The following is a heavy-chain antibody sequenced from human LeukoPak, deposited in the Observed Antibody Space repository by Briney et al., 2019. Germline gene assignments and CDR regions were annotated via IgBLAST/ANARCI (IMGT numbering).Heavy chain of an antibody. CDR3: AKGDADYGDYVEADLTTNGPFDY. Sequence: PGRSLRLSCAASGFTFSSYGMHWVRQAPGKGLEWVAVISYDGSNKYYADSVKGRFTISRDNSKNTLYLQMNSLRAEDTAVYYCAKGDADYGDYVEADLTTNGPFDYWGQGTLVTVSS. V-gene: IGHV3-30*18. CDR2: ISYDGSNK. D-gene: IGHD4-17*01. CDR1: GFTFSSYG. J-gene: IGHJ4*02.